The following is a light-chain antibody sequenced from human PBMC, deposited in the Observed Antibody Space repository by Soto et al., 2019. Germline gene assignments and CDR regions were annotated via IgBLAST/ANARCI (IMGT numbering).Light chain of an antibody. CDR1: SSDIGSYDY. CDR2: GVN. V-gene: IGLV2-14*01. Sequence: QSALTQPASVSGSPGQSITISCSGTSSDIGSYDYVSWYQQHPRKAPKLLIYGVNDRPSGVSSRFSGSKSGNTASLTISGLQPEDEADYYCSSYTTSVFSGGTKLTVL. CDR3: SSYTTSV. J-gene: IGLJ2*01.